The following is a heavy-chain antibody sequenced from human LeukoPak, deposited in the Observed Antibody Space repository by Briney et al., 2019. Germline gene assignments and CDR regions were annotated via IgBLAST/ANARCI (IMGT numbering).Heavy chain of an antibody. CDR1: GFTFNNYA. J-gene: IGHJ4*02. CDR3: AKRKDLGYCSSTSCYYYFDY. D-gene: IGHD2-2*01. Sequence: GGSLRLSCVASGFTFNNYAMSWVRQAPGKGLEWVSANGGSGGSKYYADSVKGRFTVSRDSSKNTLYLQMNSLRAEDTAIYYCAKRKDLGYCSSTSCYYYFDYWGQGTLVTVSS. CDR2: NGGSGGSK. V-gene: IGHV3-23*01.